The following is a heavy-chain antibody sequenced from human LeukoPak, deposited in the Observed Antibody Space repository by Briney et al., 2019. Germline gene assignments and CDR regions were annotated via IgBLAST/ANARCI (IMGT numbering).Heavy chain of an antibody. V-gene: IGHV4-38-2*02. CDR3: ARDILAAAKNWFDP. J-gene: IGHJ5*02. CDR1: GYSISSGYY. CDR2: IYHSGST. Sequence: SETLSLTCTISGYSISSGYYWGWIRQPPGKGLEWIGSIYHSGSTYYNPSLKSRVTISVDTSKNQFSLKLSSVTAADTAVYYCARDILAAAKNWFDPWGQGTLVTVSS. D-gene: IGHD6-25*01.